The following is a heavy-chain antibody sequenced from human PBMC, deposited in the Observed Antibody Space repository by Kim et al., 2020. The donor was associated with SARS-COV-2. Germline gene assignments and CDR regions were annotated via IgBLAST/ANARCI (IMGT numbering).Heavy chain of an antibody. Sequence: ASVKVSCKASGYTFTSYGISWVRQAPGQGLEWMGWISAYNGNTNYAQKLQGRVTMTTDTSTSTAYMELRSLRSDDTAVYYCARERGGERHYYDSGDTFDIWGQGTMVTVSS. D-gene: IGHD3-22*01. CDR1: GYTFTSYG. V-gene: IGHV1-18*01. J-gene: IGHJ3*02. CDR3: ARERGGERHYYDSGDTFDI. CDR2: ISAYNGNT.